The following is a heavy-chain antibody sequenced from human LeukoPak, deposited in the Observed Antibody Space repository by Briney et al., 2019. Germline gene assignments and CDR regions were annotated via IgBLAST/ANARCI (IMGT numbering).Heavy chain of an antibody. D-gene: IGHD3-10*01. V-gene: IGHV1-2*02. J-gene: IGHJ4*02. CDR1: GYTFSDNY. CDR3: KIGDNMVRGVVFDY. Sequence: ASVKVSCKASGYTFSDNYIHWVRQAPGQGLEWMGWINPNSGGTNYAQKFQGRVTMTRDTSISTAYMELSRLRSDDTAVYYCKIGDNMVRGVVFDYWGQGTLVTVSS. CDR2: INPNSGGT.